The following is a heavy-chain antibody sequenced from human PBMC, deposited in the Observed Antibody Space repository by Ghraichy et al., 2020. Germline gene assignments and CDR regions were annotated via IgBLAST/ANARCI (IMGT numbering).Heavy chain of an antibody. CDR1: GFTFSSYS. CDR3: AFYLGWAGSPYYYGMDV. J-gene: IGHJ6*02. D-gene: IGHD3/OR15-3a*01. V-gene: IGHV3-21*01. CDR2: ISSSSSYI. Sequence: LSLTCAASGFTFSSYSMNWVRQAPGKGLEWVSSISSSSSYIYYADSVKGRFTISRDNAKNSLYLQMNSLRAEDTAVYYCAFYLGWAGSPYYYGMDVWGQGTTVTVSS.